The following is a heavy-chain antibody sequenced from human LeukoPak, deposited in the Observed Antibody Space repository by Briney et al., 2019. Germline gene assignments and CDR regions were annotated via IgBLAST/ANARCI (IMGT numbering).Heavy chain of an antibody. D-gene: IGHD3-10*01. J-gene: IGHJ4*02. CDR1: GFTFSSYA. CDR2: ISGSGGST. Sequence: GGSLRLSCAASGFTFSSYAMSWVRQAPGKGLEWVSAISGSGGSTYYADSVKGRFTISRDNSKNTLYLQMNSLRAEDTAVYYCAKVGWAMVRGVISRLFDYWGQGTLSPSPQ. V-gene: IGHV3-23*01. CDR3: AKVGWAMVRGVISRLFDY.